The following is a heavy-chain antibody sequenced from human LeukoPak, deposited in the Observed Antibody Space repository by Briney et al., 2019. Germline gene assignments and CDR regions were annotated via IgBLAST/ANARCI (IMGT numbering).Heavy chain of an antibody. V-gene: IGHV3-23*01. CDR2: ISGSGGST. J-gene: IGHJ4*02. CDR3: AKTNRNSNTWFDY. Sequence: GGSLRLSCAASGFSFGSYAMSWVRHAPGKELEWVSGISGSGGSTYYADSVKGRFTISRDHSKHTLYLQMNSLRAEDTALYYCAKTNRNSNTWFDYWGQGTLVTVSS. D-gene: IGHD6-13*01. CDR1: GFSFGSYA.